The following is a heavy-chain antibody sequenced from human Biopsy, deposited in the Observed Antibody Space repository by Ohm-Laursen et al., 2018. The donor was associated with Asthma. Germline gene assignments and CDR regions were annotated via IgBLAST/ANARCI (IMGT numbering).Heavy chain of an antibody. CDR3: AKRRGYSDLTNFDH. V-gene: IGHV3-30*18. CDR2: VSYDGGVA. CDR1: GFVFRSHA. Sequence: SLRLSCAASGFVFRSHAMHWVRQAPGKGLEWVAVVSYDGGVAHYADSMKGRFTISRDNAKSTLYLQMNRLRTDDTAVYYCAKRRGYSDLTNFDHWGQGTLVTVSS. J-gene: IGHJ4*02. D-gene: IGHD3-3*01.